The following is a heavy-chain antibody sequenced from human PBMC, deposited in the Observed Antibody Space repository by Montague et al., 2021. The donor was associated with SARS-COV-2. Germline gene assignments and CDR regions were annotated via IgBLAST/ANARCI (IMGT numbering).Heavy chain of an antibody. CDR3: AGDRGRFWHFDL. V-gene: IGHV4-59*01. CDR1: GGSIGAYY. CDR2: IDNGGST. D-gene: IGHD5-12*01. J-gene: IGHJ2*01. Sequence: SETLSLTCTASGGSIGAYYWSWIRQPPGKGLEWIGYIDNGGSTXXXPSXKSRVTMLVDTSKRQMSLRLNSVTAADTAVYYCAGDRGRFWHFDLWGRGTLVTVSS.